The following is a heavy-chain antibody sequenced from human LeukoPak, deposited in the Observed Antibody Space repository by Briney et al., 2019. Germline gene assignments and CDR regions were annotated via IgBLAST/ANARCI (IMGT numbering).Heavy chain of an antibody. Sequence: ASVKVSCKASGYTFTSYGISWVRQAPGQGLEWMGIINPSGGSTSYAQKFQGRVTMTRDTSTSTVYMELSSLRSEDTAVYYCARDHNGGQLGGAFDIWGQGTMVTVSS. V-gene: IGHV1-46*01. CDR1: GYTFTSYG. D-gene: IGHD6-6*01. CDR3: ARDHNGGQLGGAFDI. J-gene: IGHJ3*02. CDR2: INPSGGST.